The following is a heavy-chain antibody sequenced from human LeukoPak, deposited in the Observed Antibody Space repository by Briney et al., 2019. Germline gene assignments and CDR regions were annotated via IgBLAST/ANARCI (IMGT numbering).Heavy chain of an antibody. D-gene: IGHD2-2*01. J-gene: IGHJ2*01. CDR3: ARDGCSSTSCYFWYFDL. Sequence: GRSLRLSCAASGFTFSSYAMHWVRQAPGKGLEWVAVISYDGSNKYYADSVKGRFTISRDNSKNTLYLQMNSLRAEDTAVYYSARDGCSSTSCYFWYFDLWGRGTLVTVSS. CDR2: ISYDGSNK. V-gene: IGHV3-30*04. CDR1: GFTFSSYA.